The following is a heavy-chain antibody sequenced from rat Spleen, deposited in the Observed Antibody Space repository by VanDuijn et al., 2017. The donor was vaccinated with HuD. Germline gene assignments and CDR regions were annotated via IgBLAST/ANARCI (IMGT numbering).Heavy chain of an antibody. D-gene: IGHD1-10*01. Sequence: EVQLQESGPGLVKPSQSLSLTCSVTVYSITTNYWDWIRKFPGNKMEWIGHITYSGSTSYNPSLKSRISITRYTSKNQFFLQLNSVTTEDTATYYCARRRGQVYNNYFDYWGQGVMVTVSS. CDR2: ITYSGST. CDR1: VYSITTNY. V-gene: IGHV3-1*01. J-gene: IGHJ2*01. CDR3: ARRRGQVYNNYFDY.